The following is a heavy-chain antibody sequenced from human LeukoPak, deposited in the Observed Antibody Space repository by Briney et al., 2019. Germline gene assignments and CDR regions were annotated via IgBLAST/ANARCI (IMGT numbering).Heavy chain of an antibody. V-gene: IGHV3-48*01. CDR2: INSGSSTI. CDR1: EFSLRSYS. Sequence: PGGSLRLSCGASEFSLRSYSMDWVRQAPGKGLEWVSHINSGSSTIYYADSVKGRFTISRDNAGNSLYLNMNRLRAEDTAVYYCARVLLERPGIDSFDMWGQGTMVTVSS. D-gene: IGHD1-1*01. J-gene: IGHJ3*02. CDR3: ARVLLERPGIDSFDM.